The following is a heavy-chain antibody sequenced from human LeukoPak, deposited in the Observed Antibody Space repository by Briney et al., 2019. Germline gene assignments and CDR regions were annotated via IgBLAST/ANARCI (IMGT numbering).Heavy chain of an antibody. D-gene: IGHD3-22*01. CDR3: ARENNDSSGSDGPFDY. CDR2: ISSSGSTI. CDR1: GFTFSSYE. J-gene: IGHJ4*02. V-gene: IGHV3-48*03. Sequence: GGSLRLSCAASGFTFSSYEMNWVRQAPGKGLEWFSYISSSGSTIYYADSVKGRFTISRDNAKNSLYLQMNSLRAEDTAVYYCARENNDSSGSDGPFDYWGQGTLVTVSS.